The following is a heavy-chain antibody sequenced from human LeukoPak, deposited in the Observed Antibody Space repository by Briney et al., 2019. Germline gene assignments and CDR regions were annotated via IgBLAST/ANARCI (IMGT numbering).Heavy chain of an antibody. CDR3: SRDPTYYLRYGYFDY. CDR1: GFTFSHYS. V-gene: IGHV3-64*01. D-gene: IGHD1-26*01. CDR2: INSNGDDT. Sequence: GGSLRLSCAASGFTFSHYSMHWVRQAPGKGLEYVSAINSNGDDTYYVNSVKGRFTISRDNSKNTLYLQMGSLRAEDTAVYYCSRDPTYYLRYGYFDYWGQGALVTVSS. J-gene: IGHJ4*02.